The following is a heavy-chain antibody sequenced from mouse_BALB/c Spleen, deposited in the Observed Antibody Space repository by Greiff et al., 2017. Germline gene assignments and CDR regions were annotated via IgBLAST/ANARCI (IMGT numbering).Heavy chain of an antibody. J-gene: IGHJ3*01. CDR3: VRDEYGTY. V-gene: IGHV2-9-2*01. CDR1: GFSLTSYD. Sequence: VQRVESGPGLVAPSQSLSITCTVSGFSLTSYDISWIRQPPGKGLEWLGVIWTGGGTNYNSAFMSRLSISKDNSKSQVFLKMNSLQTDDTAIYYCVRDEYGTYWGQGTLVTVSA. CDR2: IWTGGGT. D-gene: IGHD2-10*02.